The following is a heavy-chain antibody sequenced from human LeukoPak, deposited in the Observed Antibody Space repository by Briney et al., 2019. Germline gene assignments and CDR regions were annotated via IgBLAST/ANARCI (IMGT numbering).Heavy chain of an antibody. D-gene: IGHD2-15*01. CDR2: IYYSGST. Sequence: PSETLSLTCSVSGGSISSYYWSWIRQPPGKGLEWIGYIYYSGSTNYNPSLKSRVTISVDTSKNQFSLILSSVTAADTAVYYCARHREGYCSGGTCPYYFDFWGQGTLVTVSS. CDR3: ARHREGYCSGGTCPYYFDF. V-gene: IGHV4-59*08. J-gene: IGHJ4*02. CDR1: GGSISSYY.